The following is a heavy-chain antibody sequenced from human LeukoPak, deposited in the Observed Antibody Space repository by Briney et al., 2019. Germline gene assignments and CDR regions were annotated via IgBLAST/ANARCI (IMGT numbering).Heavy chain of an antibody. CDR1: GGNLCNFA. Sequence: SVKVSCKASGGNLCNFAVSWVRQATGQGLEWMGGIITMFGTTGSTKYAQKCLGRVTISALESTSTAYMELNSLRYEDTAVYYCARLSAPVLDFYMDVWGKGTMVIISS. V-gene: IGHV1-69*13. J-gene: IGHJ6*03. CDR2: IITMFGTT. D-gene: IGHD3-3*01. CDR3: ARLSAPVLDFYMDV.